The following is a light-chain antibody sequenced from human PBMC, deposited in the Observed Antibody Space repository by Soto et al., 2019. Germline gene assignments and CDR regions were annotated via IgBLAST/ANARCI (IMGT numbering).Light chain of an antibody. CDR1: SSNIGAGYD. Sequence: QSVLTQPPSVSGAPGLRVTISCTGSSSNIGAGYDVHWYQQLPGTAPKLLIYGNSNRPSGVPDRFSGSRSGTSASLAITGLQAEDEADYYCQSYDSSLSGYVLFGGGTKLTVL. CDR3: QSYDSSLSGYVL. V-gene: IGLV1-40*01. J-gene: IGLJ2*01. CDR2: GNS.